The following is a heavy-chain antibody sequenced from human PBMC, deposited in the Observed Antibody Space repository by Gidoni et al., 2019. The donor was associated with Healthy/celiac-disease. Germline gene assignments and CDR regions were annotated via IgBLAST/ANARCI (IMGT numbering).Heavy chain of an antibody. CDR1: GFTVSSNY. Sequence: EVQLVESGGGLVQPGGSLRLSCAASGFTVSSNYMSWVRQAPGKGLEWVSVIYSGGSTYYADSVKGRFTISRDNSKNTLYLQMNSLRAEDTAVYYCASPSIAAAGRGLDYWGQGTLVTVSS. J-gene: IGHJ4*02. CDR2: IYSGGST. D-gene: IGHD6-13*01. V-gene: IGHV3-66*01. CDR3: ASPSIAAAGRGLDY.